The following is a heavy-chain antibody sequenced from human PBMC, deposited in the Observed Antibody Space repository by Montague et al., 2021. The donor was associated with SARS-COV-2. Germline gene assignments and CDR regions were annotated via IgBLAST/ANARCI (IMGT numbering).Heavy chain of an antibody. CDR1: GITFSTAI. D-gene: IGHD6-19*01. Sequence: SLRLSCAASGITFSTAIMHWVRQTPGKVLEWVAVIGIDGSSGIXXXSXXXRFTISRDNAKHIVILQMDGLTHEATAVYYCAREGYTSGHAGCLEHWGQGTLVTVSS. CDR2: IGIDGSSG. J-gene: IGHJ4*02. CDR3: AREGYTSGHAGCLEH. V-gene: IGHV3-30*01.